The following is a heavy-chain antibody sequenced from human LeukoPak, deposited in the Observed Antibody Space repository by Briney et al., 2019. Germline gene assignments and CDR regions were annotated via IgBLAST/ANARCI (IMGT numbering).Heavy chain of an antibody. J-gene: IGHJ4*02. CDR1: GFTFSSYA. CDR3: AREVYYDSSGYYYDY. D-gene: IGHD3-22*01. CDR2: ISNNGGST. V-gene: IGHV3-64*01. Sequence: GGSLRLSCAASGFTFSSYAMHWVRQAPGKGLEYVSAISNNGGSTYYANSVKGRFTISRDNSKNTLYLQMGSPRAEDMAVYYCAREVYYDSSGYYYDYWGQGTLVTVSS.